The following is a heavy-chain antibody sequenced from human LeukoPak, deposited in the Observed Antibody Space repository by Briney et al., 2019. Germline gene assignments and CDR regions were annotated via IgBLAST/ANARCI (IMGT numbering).Heavy chain of an antibody. J-gene: IGHJ4*02. CDR1: GGTFSSYA. V-gene: IGHV1-69*04. CDR2: IIPILGIA. D-gene: IGHD2-2*01. CDR3: ARRYCSSTSCYEAFDY. Sequence: ASVKVSCKASGGTFSSYAISWVRQPPGQGLEWMGRIIPILGIANYAQKFQGRVTITADKSTSTAYMELSSLRSEDTAVYYCARRYCSSTSCYEAFDYWGQGTLVTVSS.